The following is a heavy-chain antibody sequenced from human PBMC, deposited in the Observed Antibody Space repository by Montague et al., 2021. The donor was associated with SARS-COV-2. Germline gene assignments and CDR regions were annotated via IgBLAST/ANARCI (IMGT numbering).Heavy chain of an antibody. CDR2: IYSSGST. CDR3: ARDYGDYSYYYGLDV. CDR1: GGSIRSGSYY. J-gene: IGHJ6*02. D-gene: IGHD4-17*01. V-gene: IGHV4-61*02. Sequence: TLSLTCTVSGGSIRSGSYYWSWIRQPAGKGLEWIGRIYSSGSTNYNPSIKSRATMSVDTSKNQFSLKVSSVTAADTAVCYCARDYGDYSYYYGLDVWGQGTTVTVSS.